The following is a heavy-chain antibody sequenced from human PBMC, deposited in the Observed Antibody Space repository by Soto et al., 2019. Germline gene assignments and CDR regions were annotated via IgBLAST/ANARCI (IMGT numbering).Heavy chain of an antibody. D-gene: IGHD2-2*01. J-gene: IGHJ6*02. Sequence: ASVKVSCKASGGTFSSYAISWVRQAPGQGLEWMGGIIPIFGTANYAQKFQGRVTITADESTSTAYMELSSLRSEDTAVYYCARGALVVPAATLLYYYYYGMDVWGQGTTVTVSS. V-gene: IGHV1-69*13. CDR2: IIPIFGTA. CDR1: GGTFSSYA. CDR3: ARGALVVPAATLLYYYYYGMDV.